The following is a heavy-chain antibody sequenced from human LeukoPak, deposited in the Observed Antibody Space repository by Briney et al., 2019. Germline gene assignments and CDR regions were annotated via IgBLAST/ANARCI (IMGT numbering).Heavy chain of an antibody. V-gene: IGHV3-23*01. D-gene: IGHD6-13*01. CDR2: ISCSVVAT. Sequence: GGSVRLSCAASGFTFSSYAVRWVRQAPGKGLEWVSSISCSVVATYSADSVKGRFTISRDNSKNTLYLQMSSLRAEDTAVYYCAKDWGYGSSHGYYFDDWGQGTVVSVSS. J-gene: IGHJ4*02. CDR1: GFTFSSYA. CDR3: AKDWGYGSSHGYYFDD.